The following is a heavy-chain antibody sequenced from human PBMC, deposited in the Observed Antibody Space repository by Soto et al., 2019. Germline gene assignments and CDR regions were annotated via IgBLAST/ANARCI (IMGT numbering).Heavy chain of an antibody. CDR3: AREGDSSGYYFPFDY. CDR2: IYSGGST. CDR1: GFTVSSNY. D-gene: IGHD3-22*01. Sequence: EVQLVESGGGLIQSGGSLRLSCAASGFTVSSNYMSWVRQAPGKGLEWVSVIYSGGSTYYADSVKGRFTISRDNSKNTLYLQMNSLRAEDTAVYYCAREGDSSGYYFPFDYWGQGTLVTVSS. J-gene: IGHJ4*02. V-gene: IGHV3-53*01.